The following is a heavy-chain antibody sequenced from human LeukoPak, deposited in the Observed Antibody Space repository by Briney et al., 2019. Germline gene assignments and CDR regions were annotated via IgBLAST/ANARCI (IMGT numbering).Heavy chain of an antibody. CDR2: IYTSGST. Sequence: SQTLSLTCTVSGGSISSGSYYWSWIRQPAGKGLEWIGRIYTSGSTNYNPSLKSRVTISVDTSKNQFSLKLSSVTAADTAVYYCARDWIYLEYWGQGTLVTVSS. D-gene: IGHD1-1*01. J-gene: IGHJ4*02. V-gene: IGHV4-61*02. CDR3: ARDWIYLEY. CDR1: GGSISSGSYY.